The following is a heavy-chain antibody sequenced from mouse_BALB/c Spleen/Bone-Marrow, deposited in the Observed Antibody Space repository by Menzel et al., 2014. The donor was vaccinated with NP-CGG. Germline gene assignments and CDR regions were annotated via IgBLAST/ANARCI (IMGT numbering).Heavy chain of an antibody. J-gene: IGHJ2*01. D-gene: IGHD1-1*01. V-gene: IGHV1-14*01. CDR1: GYTFTSYA. Sequence: LQQSGPELVKPGASVKLSCKASGYTFTSYAMHWVKQKPGQALEWFGYISPYNDGTKYNEKFKGKATLTSDKSSSTAYMELSSLTSEDSAVYYCAREVVATDYFDYWGQGTTLTVSS. CDR2: ISPYNDGT. CDR3: AREVVATDYFDY.